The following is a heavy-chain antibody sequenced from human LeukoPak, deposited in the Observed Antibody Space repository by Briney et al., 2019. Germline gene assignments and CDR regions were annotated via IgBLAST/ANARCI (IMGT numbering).Heavy chain of an antibody. Sequence: PGGSLRLSCAASGFTFSSYSMNWVRQAPGKGLEWVSSISSSSSYIYYADSVKGRFTISRDNAKNSLYLQMNSLRAEDTAVYYCARIAAAGPQDYYYGMDVWGQGTTVTVSS. CDR2: ISSSSSYI. D-gene: IGHD6-13*01. CDR3: ARIAAAGPQDYYYGMDV. CDR1: GFTFSSYS. J-gene: IGHJ6*02. V-gene: IGHV3-21*01.